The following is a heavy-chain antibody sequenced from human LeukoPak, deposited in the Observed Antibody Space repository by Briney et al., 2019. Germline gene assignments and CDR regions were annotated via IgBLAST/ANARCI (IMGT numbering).Heavy chain of an antibody. V-gene: IGHV4-30-4*01. J-gene: IGHJ4*02. Sequence: SETLSLTCTLSGGSLSRGDYYWSWIRQPPGKGLEWIGYIYFSGSTYYNPSLKSRVTISVDTSKNQFSLKLSSVTAADTAVYYCARYGSGITGFDYWGQGTLVTVSS. D-gene: IGHD3-10*01. CDR3: ARYGSGITGFDY. CDR1: GGSLSRGDYY. CDR2: IYFSGST.